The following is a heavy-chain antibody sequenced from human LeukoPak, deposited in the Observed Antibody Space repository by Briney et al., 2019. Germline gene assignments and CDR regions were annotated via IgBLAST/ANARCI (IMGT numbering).Heavy chain of an antibody. D-gene: IGHD1-1*01. V-gene: IGHV3-23*01. CDR3: AHVGSCTAGTCVPGGY. CDR1: GFTFSNYA. J-gene: IGHJ4*02. Sequence: GGSLRLSCAASGFTFSNYAMSWVRQAPGKGREWVSGINWSGEKTSYADSVKGRFTISRDNSRNTLYLQTNSLRAEDTAIYYCAHVGSCTAGTCVPGGYWGQGALVTVSS. CDR2: INWSGEKT.